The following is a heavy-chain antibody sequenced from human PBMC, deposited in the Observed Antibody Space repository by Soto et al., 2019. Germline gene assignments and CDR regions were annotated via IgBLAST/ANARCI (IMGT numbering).Heavy chain of an antibody. V-gene: IGHV3-30*18. CDR2: IRNDGSNE. D-gene: IGHD3-16*01. J-gene: IGHJ4*02. CDR3: AKGPGGGDTHRSADY. Sequence: PGGSLRLSCAASGFTFSNYGMHWVRQPPGKGLEWVAVIRNDGSNEYYADSVKGRFTISRDNPNHTLYLQMNSLRAEDTAVYYCAKGPGGGDTHRSADYWGQGALVTVSS. CDR1: GFTFSNYG.